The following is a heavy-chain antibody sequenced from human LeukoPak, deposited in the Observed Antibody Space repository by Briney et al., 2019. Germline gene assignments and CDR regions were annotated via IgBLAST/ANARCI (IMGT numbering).Heavy chain of an antibody. CDR3: ARVPVLLWFGELLSRINWYFDL. CDR1: GFTFSTFA. CDR2: IFLSGGEI. Sequence: GGSLRLSCAASGFTFSTFAMIWVRQPPGKGLEWVSSIFLSGGEIHYADSVRGRFTISRDNSKNTLYLQMNSLRAEDTAVYYCARVPVLLWFGELLSRINWYFDLWGRGTLVTVSS. J-gene: IGHJ2*01. D-gene: IGHD3-10*01. V-gene: IGHV3-23*01.